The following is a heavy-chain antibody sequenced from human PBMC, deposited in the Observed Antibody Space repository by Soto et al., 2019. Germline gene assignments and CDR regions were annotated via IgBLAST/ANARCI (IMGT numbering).Heavy chain of an antibody. Sequence: PSETLSLTCTVSGGSISSYYWSWIRQPPGKGLEWIGYIYYSGSTNYNPSLKSRVTISVDTSKNQFSLKLSSVTAADTAVYYCARDRANWKEFAYWGQGTLVTVSS. D-gene: IGHD1-20*01. CDR2: IYYSGST. CDR1: GGSISSYY. CDR3: ARDRANWKEFAY. J-gene: IGHJ4*02. V-gene: IGHV4-59*01.